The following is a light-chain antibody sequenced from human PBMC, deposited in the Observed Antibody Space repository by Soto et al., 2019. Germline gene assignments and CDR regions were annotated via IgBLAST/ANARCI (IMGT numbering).Light chain of an antibody. V-gene: IGLV3-1*01. Sequence: SYELTQPPSVSVSPGQTASITCSGDKLGDKYVCWYQQRPGQSPVLVIYQDNRRPSGIPERFSGSNSGNTATLTISGTQALDEADYYCQAWDSSTLFVFGAGTRSPS. J-gene: IGLJ1*01. CDR1: KLGDKY. CDR2: QDN. CDR3: QAWDSSTLFV.